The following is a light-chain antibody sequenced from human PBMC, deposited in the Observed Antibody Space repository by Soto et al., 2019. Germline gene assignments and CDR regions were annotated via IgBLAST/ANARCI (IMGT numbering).Light chain of an antibody. J-gene: IGKJ2*01. V-gene: IGKV3-20*01. CDR2: GVS. CDR1: QNFRNSY. CDR3: QQYETSVYT. Sequence: EIVLTHSPGTLSLSPGERATLSCRASQNFRNSYLAWYQQKPGQAPSLLIYGVSARATGIPDRFSGSGSGTDFTLTISRLEPEDFAVYYCQQYETSVYTFGQGTKLEI.